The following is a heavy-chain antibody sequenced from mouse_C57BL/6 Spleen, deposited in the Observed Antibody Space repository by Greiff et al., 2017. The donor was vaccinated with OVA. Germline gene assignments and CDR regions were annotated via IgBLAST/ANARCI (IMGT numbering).Heavy chain of an antibody. CDR3: ARGVEITTVAAPMDY. V-gene: IGHV1-80*01. CDR2: IYPGDGGT. D-gene: IGHD1-1*01. Sequence: QVQLQQSGAELVKPGASVKISCKASGYAFSSYWMNWVKQRPGKGLEWIGQIYPGDGGTNYNGKFKGKATLTADKSSSTAYMQLSSLTSEDSAVYFWARGVEITTVAAPMDYWGQGTTLTVSS. J-gene: IGHJ2*01. CDR1: GYAFSSYW.